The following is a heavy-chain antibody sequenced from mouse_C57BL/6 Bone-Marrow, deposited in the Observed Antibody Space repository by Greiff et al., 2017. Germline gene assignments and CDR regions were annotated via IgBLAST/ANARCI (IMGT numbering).Heavy chain of an antibody. CDR3: ARSYSIHYYGSSYDAMDY. CDR2: ISYSGST. V-gene: IGHV3-8*01. D-gene: IGHD1-1*01. J-gene: IGHJ4*01. Sequence: EVKVVESGPGLAKPSQTLSLTCSVTGYSITSDYWNWIRKFPGNKLEYMGYISYSGSTYYNPSLKSRISITRDTSKNQYYLQLNSVTTEDTATYYCARSYSIHYYGSSYDAMDYWGQGTSVTVSS. CDR1: GYSITSDY.